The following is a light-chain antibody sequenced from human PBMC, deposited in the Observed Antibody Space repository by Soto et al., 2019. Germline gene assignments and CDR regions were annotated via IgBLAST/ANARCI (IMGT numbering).Light chain of an antibody. CDR1: ESIRKI. Sequence: DIQMTQSPSSLSASVGDRVTITCRASESIRKILNWYQQKPGKAPKLLVYAASTLHSGVPSRFSGGGSGTEFTLPIGSLQPEDVTTYYCQQTYSTPRGAFGQGTKVEFK. J-gene: IGKJ1*01. V-gene: IGKV1-39*01. CDR2: AAS. CDR3: QQTYSTPRGA.